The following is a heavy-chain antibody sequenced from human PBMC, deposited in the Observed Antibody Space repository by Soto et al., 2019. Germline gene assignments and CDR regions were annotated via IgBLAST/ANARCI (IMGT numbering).Heavy chain of an antibody. V-gene: IGHV4-31*03. CDR1: GGSISSGGYY. D-gene: IGHD2-15*01. CDR3: ARDLGGGGYCSGGSCYSANWFDP. J-gene: IGHJ5*02. Sequence: SETLSLTCTVSGGSISSGGYYWSWIRQHPGKGLEWIGYIYYSGSTYYNPSLKSRVTISVDTSKTPFSLKLSSVTAADTAVYYCARDLGGGGYCSGGSCYSANWFDPWGQGTLVTVSS. CDR2: IYYSGST.